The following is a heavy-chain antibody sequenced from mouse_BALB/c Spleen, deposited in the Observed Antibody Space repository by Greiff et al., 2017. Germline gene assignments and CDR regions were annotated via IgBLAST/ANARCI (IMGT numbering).Heavy chain of an antibody. CDR1: GYTFTSYV. CDR2: INPYNDGT. D-gene: IGHD1-1*01. J-gene: IGHJ1*01. Sequence: EVQLQQSGPELVKPGASVKMSCKASGYTFTSYVMHWVKQKPGQGLEWIGYINPYNDGTKYNEKFKGKATLTSDKSSSTAYMELSSLTSEDSAVYYCARSNYYGSSPYWYFDVWGAGTTVTVSS. CDR3: ARSNYYGSSPYWYFDV. V-gene: IGHV1-14*01.